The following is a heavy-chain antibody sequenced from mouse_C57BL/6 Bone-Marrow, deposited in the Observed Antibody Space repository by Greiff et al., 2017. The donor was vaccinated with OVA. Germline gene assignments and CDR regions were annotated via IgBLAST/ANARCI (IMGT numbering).Heavy chain of an antibody. CDR1: GYTFTSYD. V-gene: IGHV1-85*01. CDR2: IYPRDGST. Sequence: VQLQQSGPELVKPGASVKLSCKASGYTFTSYDINWVKQRPGQGLEWIGWIYPRDGSTKYNEKFTGKATLTVATSSSTAYMELHSLTSEDSAVYFCARLGGRWPRYFDVWGTGTTVTVSS. D-gene: IGHD2-3*01. CDR3: ARLGGRWPRYFDV. J-gene: IGHJ1*03.